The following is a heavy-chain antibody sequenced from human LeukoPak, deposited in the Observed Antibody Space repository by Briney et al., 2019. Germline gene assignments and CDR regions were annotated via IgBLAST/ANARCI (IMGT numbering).Heavy chain of an antibody. CDR3: ARDPGGIAVASQAFDI. V-gene: IGHV1-2*02. J-gene: IGHJ3*02. D-gene: IGHD6-19*01. CDR1: GYTFTGYY. CDR2: INPNSGGT. Sequence: GASVKVSCKASGYTFTGYYMHWVRQAPGHGLEWMGWINPNSGGTNYAQKFQGRVTMTRDTSISTAYMELSRLRSDDTAVYYCARDPGGIAVASQAFDIWGQGTMVTVSS.